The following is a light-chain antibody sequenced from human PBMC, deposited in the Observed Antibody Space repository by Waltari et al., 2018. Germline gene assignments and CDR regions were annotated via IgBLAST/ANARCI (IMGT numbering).Light chain of an antibody. CDR1: SSDVGSYNL. V-gene: IGLV2-23*01. CDR3: CSYAGSSTLL. J-gene: IGLJ2*01. Sequence: QSALTQPASVSGSPGQSITVSCTGTSSDVGSYNLVSWYQQHPGKAPKLRIYEGSKRPSGVSNRFSGSKSGNTASLTISGLQAEDEADYYCCSYAGSSTLLFGGGTKVTVL. CDR2: EGS.